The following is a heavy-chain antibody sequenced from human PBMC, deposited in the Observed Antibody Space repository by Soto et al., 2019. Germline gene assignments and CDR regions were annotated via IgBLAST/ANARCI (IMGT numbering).Heavy chain of an antibody. D-gene: IGHD6-19*01. CDR2: ISGSGGST. V-gene: IGHV3-23*01. J-gene: IGHJ4*02. Sequence: GGSRRLSCAASGFTFDNCAMSWVRQAPGKGLEWILGISGSGGSTYYADSVKGRFTISRDNSKNTVYLQMSSLRADDTAVYYCAKGKTSGWYYFDFWGQGTLVTVSS. CDR3: AKGKTSGWYYFDF. CDR1: GFTFDNCA.